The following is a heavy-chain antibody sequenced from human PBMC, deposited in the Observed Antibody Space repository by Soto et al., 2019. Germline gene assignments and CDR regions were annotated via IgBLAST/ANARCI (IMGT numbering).Heavy chain of an antibody. CDR1: GFTFTSSA. J-gene: IGHJ4*02. Sequence: ASVKVSCKASGFTFTSSAVQWVRQARGQRLEWIGWIVVGGGNTNYAQKFQERVTITRDMSTSTAYMELSSLRSEDTAVYYCAAPGIVGAPTLGLFDYWGQGTLVTVSS. CDR2: IVVGGGNT. CDR3: AAPGIVGAPTLGLFDY. D-gene: IGHD1-26*01. V-gene: IGHV1-58*01.